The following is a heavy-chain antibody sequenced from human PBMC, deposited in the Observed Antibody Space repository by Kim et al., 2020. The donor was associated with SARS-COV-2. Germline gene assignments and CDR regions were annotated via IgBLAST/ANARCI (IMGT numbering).Heavy chain of an antibody. CDR3: AKGAWYNWNGLVHFDY. V-gene: IGHV3-23*03. CDR2: IYSGGSST. D-gene: IGHD1-1*01. CDR1: GFTFSSYA. Sequence: GGSLRLSCAASGFTFSSYAMSWVRQAPGKGLEWVSVIYSGGSSTYYADSVKGRFTISRDNSKNTLYLQMNSLRAEDTAVYYCAKGAWYNWNGLVHFDYWGQGTLVTVSS. J-gene: IGHJ4*02.